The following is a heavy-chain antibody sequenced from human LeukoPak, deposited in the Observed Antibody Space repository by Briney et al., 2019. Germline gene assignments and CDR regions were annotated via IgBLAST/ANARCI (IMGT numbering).Heavy chain of an antibody. D-gene: IGHD3-16*01. V-gene: IGHV3-NL1*01. CDR3: ANWGYFDY. CDR1: GFTFSSYW. Sequence: GGSLRLSCAASGFTFSSYWMHWVRQAPGKGLEWVSGINWNGGSTGYADSVKGRFTISRDNSKNTLYLQMNSLRAEDTAVYYCANWGYFDYWGQGTLVTVSS. CDR2: INWNGGST. J-gene: IGHJ4*02.